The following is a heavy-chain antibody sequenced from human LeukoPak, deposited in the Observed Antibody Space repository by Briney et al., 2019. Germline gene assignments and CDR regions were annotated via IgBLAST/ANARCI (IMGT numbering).Heavy chain of an antibody. CDR3: ASHSRYCSSTSCYAETNWFDP. CDR1: GGSISSSSYY. CDR2: IYYGGST. J-gene: IGHJ5*02. D-gene: IGHD2-2*01. V-gene: IGHV4-39*01. Sequence: PSETLSLTCTVSGGSISSSSYYWGWVRQPPGKGLDWIGGIYYGGSTYYNPSVKSPVSISVDTSKSPFSLKLSSVTAADTAVYYCASHSRYCSSTSCYAETNWFDPWGQGTLVTVSS.